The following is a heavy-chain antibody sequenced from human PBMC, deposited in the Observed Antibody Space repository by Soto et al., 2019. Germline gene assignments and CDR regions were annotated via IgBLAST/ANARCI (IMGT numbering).Heavy chain of an antibody. Sequence: PGGSLKLSCAASGFTFSSYAMDWVPQAPGKGLEWVAVISYDGSNKYYADSVKGRFTISRDNSKNTLYLQMNSLRAEDTAVYYCARESSGYYLGYWGQGTLVTVSS. J-gene: IGHJ4*02. CDR1: GFTFSSYA. CDR2: ISYDGSNK. CDR3: ARESSGYYLGY. V-gene: IGHV3-30-3*01. D-gene: IGHD3-22*01.